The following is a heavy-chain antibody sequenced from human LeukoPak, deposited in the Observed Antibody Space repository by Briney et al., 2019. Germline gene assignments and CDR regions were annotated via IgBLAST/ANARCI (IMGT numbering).Heavy chain of an antibody. D-gene: IGHD3-10*02. CDR1: GGSFSGYY. J-gene: IGHJ4*02. V-gene: IGHV4-34*01. CDR2: INHSGST. CDR3: ASMSLGAPPAY. Sequence: PSETLSLTCAVYGGSFSGYYWSWIRQPPGKGLEWIGEINHSGSTNYNPSLKSRVTISVDTSKNQFSLKLSSVTAADTAVYYCASMSLGAPPAYWGQGTLVTVSS.